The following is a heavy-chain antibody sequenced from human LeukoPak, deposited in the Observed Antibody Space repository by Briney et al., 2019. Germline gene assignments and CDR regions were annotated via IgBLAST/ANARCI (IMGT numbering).Heavy chain of an antibody. CDR1: GYTFTSYD. J-gene: IGHJ4*02. CDR3: TRGGEY. V-gene: IGHV1-8*01. CDR2: MNPNSGNT. Sequence: ASVKVPCKASGYTFTSYDINWVQQATGQGLEWMGWMNPNSGNTGYAQKFQGRVTMTRNTSISTVYMELNSLISDDTAVYYCTRGGEYWGQGTLVTVSS.